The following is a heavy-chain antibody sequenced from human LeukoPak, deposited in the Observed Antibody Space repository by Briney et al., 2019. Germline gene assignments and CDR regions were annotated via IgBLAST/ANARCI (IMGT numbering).Heavy chain of an antibody. CDR3: AKRYYYGSGSYFLERDIDYAMDV. CDR2: ITGSGVST. D-gene: IGHD3-10*01. V-gene: IGHV3-23*01. CDR1: GFSFGSYA. Sequence: PGGSLNLSCAASGFSFGSYARSWVGQAPGKGLHWVSAITGSGVSTYYADSVKGRFSISRDNSRNTLYLQIDSLRPEDTAVYYCAKRYYYGSGSYFLERDIDYAMDVWGQGTRVTVPS. J-gene: IGHJ6*02.